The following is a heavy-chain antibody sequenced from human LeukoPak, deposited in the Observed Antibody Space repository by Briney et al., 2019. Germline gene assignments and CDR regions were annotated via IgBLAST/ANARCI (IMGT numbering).Heavy chain of an antibody. J-gene: IGHJ4*02. D-gene: IGHD3-3*01. CDR1: GFTFSNAW. CDR3: LYFWSGSSLVDY. V-gene: IGHV3-15*01. CDR2: IKSKTDGGTT. Sequence: PGGSLRLSCAASGFTFSNAWMSWVRQAPGKGLEWVGRIKSKTDGGTTDYAAPVKGRFNISRDDSKNTLYLEMYSLKTEDTAMYYCLYFWSGSSLVDYWGQGTLVTVSS.